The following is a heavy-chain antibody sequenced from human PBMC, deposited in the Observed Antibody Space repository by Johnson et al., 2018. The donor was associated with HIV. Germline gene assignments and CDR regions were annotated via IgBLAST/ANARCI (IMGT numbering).Heavy chain of an antibody. CDR3: AKSSRVSTTFDAFDI. J-gene: IGHJ3*02. CDR2: ISWNSGSI. Sequence: VQLVESGGGLVQPGRSLRLSCAASGFTFDDYAMHWVRQAPGKGLEWVSGISWNSGSIGYVDSVKGRVTIPRDNAKNSLYLEMNSLRAEDTAVYYCAKSSRVSTTFDAFDIWGQGTMVTVSS. D-gene: IGHD1-26*01. CDR1: GFTFDDYA. V-gene: IGHV3-9*01.